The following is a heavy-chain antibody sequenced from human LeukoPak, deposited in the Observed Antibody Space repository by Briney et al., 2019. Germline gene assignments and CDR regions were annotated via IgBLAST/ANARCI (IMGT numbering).Heavy chain of an antibody. D-gene: IGHD4-23*01. CDR2: ISSSSSYI. J-gene: IGHJ3*02. V-gene: IGHV3-21*01. Sequence: GGSLRLSCAASGFTFSSYSMNWVRQAPGKGLEWVSSISSSSSYIYYADSVKGRFTISRDNAKNSLYLQMNSLRAEDTAVYYCASEVVTDAFDTWGQGTMVTVSS. CDR3: ASEVVTDAFDT. CDR1: GFTFSSYS.